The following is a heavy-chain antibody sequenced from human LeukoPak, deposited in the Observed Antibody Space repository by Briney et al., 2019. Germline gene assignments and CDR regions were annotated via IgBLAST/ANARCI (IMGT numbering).Heavy chain of an antibody. CDR1: GFTFSNYA. CDR2: VSGSGGST. V-gene: IGHV3-23*01. Sequence: PGGSLRLSCAASGFTFSNYAMSWVRQAPGKGLEWVSAVSGSGGSTYYADSVKGRFTISRDNSKNTLYLQMNSLRAEDTAVYYCAKDEGYSSGWSDFDYWGQGTLVTVSS. J-gene: IGHJ4*02. D-gene: IGHD6-19*01. CDR3: AKDEGYSSGWSDFDY.